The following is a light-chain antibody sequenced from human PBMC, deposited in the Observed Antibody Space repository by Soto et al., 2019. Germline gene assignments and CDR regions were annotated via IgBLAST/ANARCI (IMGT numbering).Light chain of an antibody. CDR1: SSNIGRNT. J-gene: IGLJ2*01. CDR3: AAWHDSLNGPV. Sequence: QSVLTQPPSASGTPGQRVTISCSGTSSNIGRNTVNWYQQVPGTAPKLLIYDTSQRPSGVPDRFSGSKSGTSASLAISGLQSEDEADYYCAAWHDSLNGPVFGGGTKLTVL. CDR2: DTS. V-gene: IGLV1-44*01.